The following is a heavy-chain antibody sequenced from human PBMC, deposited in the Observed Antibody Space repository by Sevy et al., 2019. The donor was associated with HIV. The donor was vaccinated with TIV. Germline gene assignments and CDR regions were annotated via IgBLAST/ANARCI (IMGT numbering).Heavy chain of an antibody. CDR2: INPKSGGT. J-gene: IGHJ4*02. V-gene: IGHV1-2*02. D-gene: IGHD2-2*01. Sequence: ASVKVSCKASGYSFSDYYMHWVRQAPGQGLEWMGWINPKSGGTKFARQFQGRVSLTRDTSISTAYMDLTRLSADDTAIYYCARDSVVVPAALRYWGQGTLVTVSS. CDR3: ARDSVVVPAALRY. CDR1: GYSFSDYY.